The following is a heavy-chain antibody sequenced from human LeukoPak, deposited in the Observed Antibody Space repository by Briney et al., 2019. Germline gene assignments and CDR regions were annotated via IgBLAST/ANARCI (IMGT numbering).Heavy chain of an antibody. Sequence: GRSLRLSCAASGFTFSSYGMHWVRQAPGKGPEWVAVIWYDGSNKYYADSVKGRFTISRDNSKSTLYLQMNSLRAEDTAVYYCARDREEPLLAYCGGDCSPPFDYWGQGTLVTVSS. CDR2: IWYDGSNK. D-gene: IGHD2-21*02. CDR3: ARDREEPLLAYCGGDCSPPFDY. V-gene: IGHV3-33*01. CDR1: GFTFSSYG. J-gene: IGHJ4*02.